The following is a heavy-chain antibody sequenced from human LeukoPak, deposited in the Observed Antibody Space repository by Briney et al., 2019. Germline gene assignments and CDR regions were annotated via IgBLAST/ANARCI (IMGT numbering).Heavy chain of an antibody. D-gene: IGHD4-23*01. CDR1: GFTFSSYG. V-gene: IGHV3-30*02. J-gene: IGHJ4*02. CDR3: ARDPGGTSFFFDY. CDR2: IRYDGSNK. Sequence: GGSLRLSCAASGFTFSSYGMHWVRQAPGKGLEWVAFIRYDGSNKYYTDSVKGRFTISRDNSKNTLYLQMNSLRAEDTAVYYCARDPGGTSFFFDYWGQGTLVTVSS.